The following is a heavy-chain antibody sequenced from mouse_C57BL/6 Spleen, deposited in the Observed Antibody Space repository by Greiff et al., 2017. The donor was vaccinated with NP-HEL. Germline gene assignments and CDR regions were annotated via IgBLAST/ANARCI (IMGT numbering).Heavy chain of an antibody. V-gene: IGHV1-18*01. CDR1: GYTFTDYN. CDR2: INPNNGGT. J-gene: IGHJ4*01. CDR3: ARINYYGSSPLYAMDY. Sequence: EVQLQQSGPELVKPGASVKIPCKASGYTFTDYNMDWVKQSHGKSLEWIGDINPNNGGTIYNQKFKGKATLTVDKSSSTAYMDLRSLTSEYTAVYYCARINYYGSSPLYAMDYWGQGTSVTVSS. D-gene: IGHD1-1*01.